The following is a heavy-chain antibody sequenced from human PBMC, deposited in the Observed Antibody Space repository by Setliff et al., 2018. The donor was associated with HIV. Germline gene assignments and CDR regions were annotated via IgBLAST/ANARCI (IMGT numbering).Heavy chain of an antibody. D-gene: IGHD6-19*01. CDR2: ISYTGIT. J-gene: IGHJ4*02. V-gene: IGHV4-39*01. Sequence: NPSETLSLTCTVSGGSISCGSYSWGWIRQPPGKGLEWIGSISYTGITNYNPSLKSRVTISVDTSQNHFSLKLTSVTAADTAVYYCARLRQWLAFFDSCGQGTLVTVSS. CDR3: ARLRQWLAFFDS. CDR1: GGSISCGSYS.